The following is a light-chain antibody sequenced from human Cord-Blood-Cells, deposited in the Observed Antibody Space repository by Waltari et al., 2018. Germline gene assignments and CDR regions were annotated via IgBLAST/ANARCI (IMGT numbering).Light chain of an antibody. CDR2: WAS. Sequence: DIVMTQSPDSLAVSLGERATINCKSSQSVLYSSNNKNYLAWYQQKPGQPPKLLIYWASTRESGVPDRFSGSGSGTVFTLTISSLQAEDVAVCYCQQYYSTPTFGQGTRLEIK. J-gene: IGKJ5*01. CDR3: QQYYSTPT. CDR1: QSVLYSSNNKNY. V-gene: IGKV4-1*01.